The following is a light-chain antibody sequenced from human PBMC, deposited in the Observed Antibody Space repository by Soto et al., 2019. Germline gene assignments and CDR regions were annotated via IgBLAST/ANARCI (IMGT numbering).Light chain of an antibody. CDR1: SSDVGGYNY. CDR2: EVS. CDR3: SSYTSSSTRV. Sequence: QSVLAHPASVSGCPGQSITISCTGTSSDVGGYNYVSWYQQHPGKAPKLMIYEVSNRPSGVSNRFSGSKSGNTASLTISGLQAEDEADYYCSSYTSSSTRVFGTGTKVTVL. V-gene: IGLV2-14*01. J-gene: IGLJ1*01.